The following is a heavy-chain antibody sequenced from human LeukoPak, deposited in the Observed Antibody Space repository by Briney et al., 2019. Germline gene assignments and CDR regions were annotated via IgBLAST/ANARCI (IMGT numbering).Heavy chain of an antibody. Sequence: SQTLSLTCAISGDSISSNSAAWNWIRQSPSRGLECLGRTYYRSKWYNDYAVSVKSRITINPDTSKNQFSLQLNSVTPEDTAVYYCARGREVLRFLEWLPKDNWFDPWGQGTLVTVSS. CDR2: TYYRSKWYN. CDR1: GDSISSNSAA. J-gene: IGHJ5*02. D-gene: IGHD3-3*01. V-gene: IGHV6-1*01. CDR3: ARGREVLRFLEWLPKDNWFDP.